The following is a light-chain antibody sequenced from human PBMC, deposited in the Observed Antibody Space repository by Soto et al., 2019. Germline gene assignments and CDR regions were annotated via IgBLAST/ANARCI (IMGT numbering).Light chain of an antibody. CDR1: SSDVGSHNL. CDR2: EAS. CDR3: CSNAASSTYV. V-gene: IGLV2-23*01. J-gene: IGLJ1*01. Sequence: QSALTQPASVSGTPGQSIIISCTGTSSDVGSHNLVSWYQQYPGKAPKLIIFEASKRPSGVSNRFSGSKSGSTASLTISGLQAEDEADYYCCSNAASSTYVFGSGTKVTVL.